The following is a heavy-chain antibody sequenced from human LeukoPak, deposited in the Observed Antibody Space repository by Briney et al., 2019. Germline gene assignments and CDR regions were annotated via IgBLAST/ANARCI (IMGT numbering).Heavy chain of an antibody. CDR3: ASGYYYDSSGYPRHFDY. J-gene: IGHJ4*02. D-gene: IGHD3-22*01. CDR1: GGSISSYY. CDR2: IYYSGST. Sequence: SETLSLTCTVSGGSISSYYWSWIRQPPGKGLEWIGYIYYSGSTNYNPSLKSRVTISVDTSKNQFSLKLSSVTAADTAVYYCASGYYYDSSGYPRHFDYWGQGTLATVSS. V-gene: IGHV4-59*01.